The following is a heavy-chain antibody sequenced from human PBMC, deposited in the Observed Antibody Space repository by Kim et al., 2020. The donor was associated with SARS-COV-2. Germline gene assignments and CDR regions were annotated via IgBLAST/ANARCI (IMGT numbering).Heavy chain of an antibody. CDR2: IIPIFGIA. D-gene: IGHD5-12*01. CDR3: ARERSDSGYDPTAYLVY. CDR1: GGTFSSYA. Sequence: SVKVSCKASGGTFSSYAISWVRQAPGQGLEWMGRIIPIFGIANYAQKFQGRVTITADKSTSTAYMELSSLRSEDTAVYYCARERSDSGYDPTAYLVYWGQGTLVTVSS. J-gene: IGHJ4*02. V-gene: IGHV1-69*04.